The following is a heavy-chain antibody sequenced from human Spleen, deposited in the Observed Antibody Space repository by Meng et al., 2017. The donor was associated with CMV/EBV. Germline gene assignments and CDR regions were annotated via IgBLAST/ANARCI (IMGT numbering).Heavy chain of an antibody. D-gene: IGHD3-22*01. Sequence: GESLKISCAASGFTFSSYAMHWVRQAPGKGLEWVAVISYDGSNKYYADSVKGRFTISRDNSKNTLYLQMNSLRAEDTAVYYCARGGRYDSSGYYDWYFDLWGRGTLVIVSS. CDR1: GFTFSSYA. V-gene: IGHV3-30*04. CDR3: ARGGRYDSSGYYDWYFDL. CDR2: ISYDGSNK. J-gene: IGHJ2*01.